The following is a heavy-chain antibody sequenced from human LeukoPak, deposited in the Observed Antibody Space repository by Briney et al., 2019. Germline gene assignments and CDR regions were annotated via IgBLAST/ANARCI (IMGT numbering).Heavy chain of an antibody. CDR2: ISYDGSNK. CDR1: GFTFSNYA. D-gene: IGHD3-22*01. Sequence: TGGSLRLSCAASGFTFSNYAMHWVRQAPGKGLEWVAVISYDGSNKYYADSVKGRFTISRDNSKNTLYLQMNSLRAEDTAVYYCARDLYDSRESAFDIWGQGTMVTVSS. CDR3: ARDLYDSRESAFDI. V-gene: IGHV3-30-3*01. J-gene: IGHJ3*02.